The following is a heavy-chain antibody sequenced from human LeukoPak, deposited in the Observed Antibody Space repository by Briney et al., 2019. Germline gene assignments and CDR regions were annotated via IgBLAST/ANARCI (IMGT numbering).Heavy chain of an antibody. Sequence: SETLSLTCTVSGDSFSSVTDYWAWIRQPPGKGLEWIASGDYSGGTYYNPSLGSRVAISADMSKNQFSLKLTSVTGADTAVYYCAGERGEEYSSGWYKRNYFDNWGQGIRVTVSS. CDR3: AGERGEEYSSGWYKRNYFDN. J-gene: IGHJ4*02. V-gene: IGHV4-39*07. CDR1: GDSFSSVTDY. D-gene: IGHD6-19*01. CDR2: GDYSGGT.